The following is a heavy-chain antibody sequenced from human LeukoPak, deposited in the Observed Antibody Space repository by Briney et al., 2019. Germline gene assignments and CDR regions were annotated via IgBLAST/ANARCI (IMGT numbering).Heavy chain of an antibody. J-gene: IGHJ4*02. V-gene: IGHV3-20*04. CDR2: INWNGGST. CDR1: GFTFDDYG. D-gene: IGHD5-18*01. Sequence: GGSLRLSCAASGFTFDDYGMSWVRQAPGKGPEWVSGINWNGGSTGYADPVKGRFTISRDNAKNSLYLQMNTLRAEDTAVYYCARDLDMDTTYFDFWGQGTLVTVSS. CDR3: ARDLDMDTTYFDF.